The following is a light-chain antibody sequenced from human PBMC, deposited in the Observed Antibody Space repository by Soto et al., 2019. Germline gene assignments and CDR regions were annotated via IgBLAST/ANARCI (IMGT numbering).Light chain of an antibody. J-gene: IGLJ1*01. CDR2: EVS. CDR1: SSDVGGYNY. Sequence: QSVLTQPASVSGSPGQSITMSCTGTSSDVGGYNYVSWYQQHPGKGPKLMIYEVSNRPSGVSNRFSGSKSGNTATLTISGLQAEDEADYYCSSYTSTTTRVFGTGTKATVL. V-gene: IGLV2-14*03. CDR3: SSYTSTTTRV.